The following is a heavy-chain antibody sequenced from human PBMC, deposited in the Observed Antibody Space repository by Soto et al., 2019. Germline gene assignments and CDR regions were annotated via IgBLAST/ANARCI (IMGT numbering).Heavy chain of an antibody. CDR3: ASTHHYGSGSYYSGFDP. D-gene: IGHD3-10*01. Sequence: PSETLSLTCTVSGGSISSYYWSWIRQPPGKGLEWIGYIYYSGSTNYNPSLKSRVTISVDTSKNQFSLKLSSVTAADTAVYYCASTHHYGSGSYYSGFDPWGQGTLVTVSS. CDR2: IYYSGST. J-gene: IGHJ5*02. CDR1: GGSISSYY. V-gene: IGHV4-59*01.